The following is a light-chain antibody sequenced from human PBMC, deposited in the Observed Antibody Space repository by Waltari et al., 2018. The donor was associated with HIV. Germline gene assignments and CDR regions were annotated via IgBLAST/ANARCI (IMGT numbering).Light chain of an antibody. J-gene: IGLJ2*01. V-gene: IGLV1-47*01. CDR3: ATWDDDLSGVV. CDR1: RYNIGENF. Sequence: QSVLTQPPSASGTPGQRVTISCSGGRYNIGENFVYWFQQLPGTDPRLLIFGNNQRPSGVPDRFSGSKGGTSASLVISGLRSEDEGTYYCATWDDDLSGVVFGGGSKLTVL. CDR2: GNN.